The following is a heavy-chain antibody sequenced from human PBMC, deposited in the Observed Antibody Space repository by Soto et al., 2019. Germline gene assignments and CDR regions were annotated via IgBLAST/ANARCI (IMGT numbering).Heavy chain of an antibody. J-gene: IGHJ6*03. CDR2: IYYSGST. D-gene: IGHD2-2*01. CDR1: GGSISSYY. Sequence: SSETLSLTCTVSGGSISSYYWSWIRQPPGKGLEWIGYIYYSGSTNYNPSLKSRVTISVDTSKNQFSLKLSSVTAADTAVYYCARGPDIVVVPAAIGYYYYYMDAWGKGTTVTVSS. V-gene: IGHV4-59*01. CDR3: ARGPDIVVVPAAIGYYYYYMDA.